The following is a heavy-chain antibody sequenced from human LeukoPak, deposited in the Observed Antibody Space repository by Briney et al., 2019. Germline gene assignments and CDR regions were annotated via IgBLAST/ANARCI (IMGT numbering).Heavy chain of an antibody. V-gene: IGHV1-18*01. Sequence: ASVKVSCKASGYTFTSYGISWARQAPGQGLEWMGWISAYNGNTNYAQKLQGRVTMTTDTSTSTAYTELRSLRSDDTAVYYCARGSESIFGVVTYYYYMDVWGKGTTVTVSS. D-gene: IGHD3-3*01. CDR1: GYTFTSYG. CDR2: ISAYNGNT. J-gene: IGHJ6*03. CDR3: ARGSESIFGVVTYYYYMDV.